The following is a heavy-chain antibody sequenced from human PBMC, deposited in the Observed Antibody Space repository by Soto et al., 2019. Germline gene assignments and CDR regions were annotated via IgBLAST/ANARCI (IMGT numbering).Heavy chain of an antibody. V-gene: IGHV3-11*01. J-gene: IGHJ4*02. CDR1: GFTFSDYY. CDR2: ISSSGSTI. Sequence: KTGGSLRLSCAASGFTFSDYYMSWIRQAPGKGLEWVSYISSSGSTIYYADSVKGRFTISRDNAKNSLYLQMNSLRAEDTAVYYCARDPSIPRGSYYDLYFDYWGQGTLVTVSS. D-gene: IGHD1-26*01. CDR3: ARDPSIPRGSYYDLYFDY.